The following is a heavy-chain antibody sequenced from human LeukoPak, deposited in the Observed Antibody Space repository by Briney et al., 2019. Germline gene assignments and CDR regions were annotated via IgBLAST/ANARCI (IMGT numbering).Heavy chain of an antibody. D-gene: IGHD3-10*01. J-gene: IGHJ6*04. CDR3: ARGPYYYGSGTYNYYGVDV. V-gene: IGHV3-21*01. Sequence: GGSLRLSCAASGFSFSSYCMNWVRQAPGKGLEWVSSISSSSSYIYYADSMKGRFAISRDNAKNSLYLQMNSLRAEDTAVYYCARGPYYYGSGTYNYYGVDVWGKGTTVTVSS. CDR2: ISSSSSYI. CDR1: GFSFSSYC.